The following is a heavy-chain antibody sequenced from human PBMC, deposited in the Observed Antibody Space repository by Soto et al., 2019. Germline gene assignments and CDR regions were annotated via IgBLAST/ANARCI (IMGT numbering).Heavy chain of an antibody. D-gene: IGHD3-10*01. Sequence: QLQLQESGPRLVKPSETLSLTCTVSGGSISSSSYYWGWIRQPPGKGLEWIGSIYYSGSTYYNPSLQLRVTLSVDTSKNQFSLKLSSVTAADTAVYYCATTYFFGSGSAYWGQGTLVTVSS. CDR2: IYYSGST. V-gene: IGHV4-39*01. CDR1: GGSISSSSYY. J-gene: IGHJ4*02. CDR3: ATTYFFGSGSAY.